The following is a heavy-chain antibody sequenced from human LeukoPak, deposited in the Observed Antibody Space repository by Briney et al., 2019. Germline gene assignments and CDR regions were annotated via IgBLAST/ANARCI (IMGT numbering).Heavy chain of an antibody. D-gene: IGHD4-17*01. Sequence: SETLSLTCAVSGGSISSSNWWSWVRQPPGKGLEWIGEIYHSGSTNYNPSLKSRVTTSVDKSKNQFSLKLSSVTAADTAVYYCARDNSDTTVSLRKHHNWFDPWGQGTLVTVSS. V-gene: IGHV4-4*02. CDR3: ARDNSDTTVSLRKHHNWFDP. J-gene: IGHJ5*02. CDR2: IYHSGST. CDR1: GGSISSSNW.